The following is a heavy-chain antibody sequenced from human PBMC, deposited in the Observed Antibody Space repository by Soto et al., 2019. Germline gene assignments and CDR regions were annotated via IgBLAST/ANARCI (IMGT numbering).Heavy chain of an antibody. D-gene: IGHD4-17*01. J-gene: IGHJ4*02. CDR3: AKDMKWGGMTTIHYFDS. CDR2: ISSNSDTI. CDR1: GFTADDYA. Sequence: EVQLVESGGGLVQPGRSLRLSCVASGFTADDYAMHWVGQAPGKGLEWVSGISSNSDTIDYADSVKGRFTISRDNAKNALFLQMNSLRPEDTALYYCAKDMKWGGMTTIHYFDSWGQGTLVTVSS. V-gene: IGHV3-9*02.